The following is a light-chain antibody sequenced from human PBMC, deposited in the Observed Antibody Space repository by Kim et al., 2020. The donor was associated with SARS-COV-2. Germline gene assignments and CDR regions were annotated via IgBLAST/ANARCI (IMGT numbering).Light chain of an antibody. Sequence: DIQMTQSPSSLSASVGDRVTITCRASQGISNYLAWYQQKPGKVPKVLIYGPSALQSGVPSRFSGSGSGTDFTLIINNLQPEDAAVYYCQKYNGAPWTFGQGTKVDIK. J-gene: IGKJ1*01. CDR3: QKYNGAPWT. V-gene: IGKV1-27*01. CDR2: GPS. CDR1: QGISNY.